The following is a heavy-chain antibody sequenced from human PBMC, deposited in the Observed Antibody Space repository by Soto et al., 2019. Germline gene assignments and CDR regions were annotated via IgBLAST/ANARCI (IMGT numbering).Heavy chain of an antibody. CDR1: GGSISSGDYY. CDR2: IYYSGST. J-gene: IGHJ4*02. V-gene: IGHV4-30-4*01. Sequence: SETLSLTCTVSGGSISSGDYYWSWIRQPPGKGLEWIGYIYYSGSTYYNPSLKSRVTISVDTSKNQFSLKLSSVTAADTAVYYCARDYCDYGRVLDYWGQGTLVTSPQ. CDR3: ARDYCDYGRVLDY. D-gene: IGHD4-17*01.